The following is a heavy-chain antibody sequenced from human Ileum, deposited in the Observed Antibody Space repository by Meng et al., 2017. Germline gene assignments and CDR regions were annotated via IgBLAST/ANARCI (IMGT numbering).Heavy chain of an antibody. V-gene: IGHV3-23*01. D-gene: IGHD2-21*01. CDR1: GFTFNNYA. J-gene: IGHJ4*01. Sequence: GESLKISCAVSGFTFNNYAMTWVRQAPGKGLEWVSTINTSGGKAYYADSVKGRFTISRDNSKNTLYLQMDSLRAEDTAVYYCAKDYLAGRHDARDYRFDYWGQGTLVTVSS. CDR3: AKDYLAGRHDARDYRFDY. CDR2: INTSGGKA.